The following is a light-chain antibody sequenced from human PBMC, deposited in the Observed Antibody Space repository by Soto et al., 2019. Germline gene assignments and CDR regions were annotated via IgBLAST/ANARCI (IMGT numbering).Light chain of an antibody. CDR1: RTVDSTY. V-gene: IGKV3-20*01. CDR2: AVS. J-gene: IGKJ1*01. CDR3: QQYVGSSRT. Sequence: EIVLTQSPGTLSLSPGERATISCWASRTVDSTYLAWYQQKPGQAPRLLIYAVSTRATGIPDRFSGSGSGTDFTLTISRLEPEDFAVYHCQQYVGSSRTFGQGTKVEIK.